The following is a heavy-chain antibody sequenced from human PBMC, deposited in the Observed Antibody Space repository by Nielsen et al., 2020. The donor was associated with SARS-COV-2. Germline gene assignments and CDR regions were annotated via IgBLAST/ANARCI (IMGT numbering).Heavy chain of an antibody. Sequence: GADLKISCAASGFTFSSYWMHLVRQAPGKGLVWVSRSNNDGSSTSYADSVKGRSTISRDNAKNTLYHQMNRLRAEDTAVYYCTVPGHSWGQGTLVTVSS. J-gene: IGHJ1*01. D-gene: IGHD4-17*01. V-gene: IGHV3-74*01. CDR3: TVPGHS. CDR2: SNNDGSST. CDR1: GFTFSSYW.